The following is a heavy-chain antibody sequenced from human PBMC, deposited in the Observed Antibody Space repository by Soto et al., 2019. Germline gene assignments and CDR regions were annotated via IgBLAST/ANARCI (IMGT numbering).Heavy chain of an antibody. J-gene: IGHJ5*02. Sequence: QIQLVQSGAEMKKPGASVKVSCKASGYTFTNYAMHWVRRAPGQRLEWMGRINTANGDTIYSQNFQGRVTITRDTSASTVYLELSSLRFEDTAVYYCGRGQATFDPWGQGTLVTVSS. CDR3: GRGQATFDP. V-gene: IGHV1-3*04. CDR1: GYTFTNYA. CDR2: INTANGDT.